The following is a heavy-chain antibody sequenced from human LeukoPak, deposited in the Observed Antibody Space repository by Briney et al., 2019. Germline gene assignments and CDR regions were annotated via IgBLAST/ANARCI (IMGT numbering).Heavy chain of an antibody. V-gene: IGHV3-23*01. D-gene: IGHD2-2*01. CDR3: AKEDIVVVPAGYYYYYGMDV. Sequence: GGSLRLSCAASGFTFSSYAMSWVRQAPGKGLEGVSAISGSGGSTYYADSVKGRFTISRDNSKNTLYLQMNSLRAEDTAVYYCAKEDIVVVPAGYYYYYGMDVWGQGTTVTVSS. CDR2: ISGSGGST. CDR1: GFTFSSYA. J-gene: IGHJ6*02.